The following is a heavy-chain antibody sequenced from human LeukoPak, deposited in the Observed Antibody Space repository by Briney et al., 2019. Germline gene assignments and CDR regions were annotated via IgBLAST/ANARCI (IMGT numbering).Heavy chain of an antibody. CDR1: GFTFGSYA. D-gene: IGHD4-11*01. V-gene: IGHV3-23*01. CDR3: AKSPYSNGYYFDR. Sequence: GGSLRLSCAASGFTFGSYAMSWVRQAPGQGLEGVSTIRGGGSGPDYADSVRGRFTISRDNSKNTLSLQMNSLRAEDTAVYYCAKSPYSNGYYFDRWGQGTVVTVSS. CDR2: IRGGGSGP. J-gene: IGHJ4*02.